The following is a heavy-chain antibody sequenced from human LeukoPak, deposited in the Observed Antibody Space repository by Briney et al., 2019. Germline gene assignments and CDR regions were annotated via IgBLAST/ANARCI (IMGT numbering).Heavy chain of an antibody. Sequence: ASVTVSFKGSGYTFTEYYMHWVRQAPGQGVEGMGWINPKSGGTNYAQKFQGRVTITRDTSISKAYMELSRLRSDDTAVYYCATGGSYLYYFDYWGQGTLVTVSS. CDR3: ATGGSYLYYFDY. D-gene: IGHD1-26*01. CDR1: GYTFTEYY. V-gene: IGHV1-2*02. CDR2: INPKSGGT. J-gene: IGHJ4*02.